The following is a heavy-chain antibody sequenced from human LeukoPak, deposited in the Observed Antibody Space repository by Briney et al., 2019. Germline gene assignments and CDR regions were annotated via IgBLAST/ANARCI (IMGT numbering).Heavy chain of an antibody. CDR1: GYTFTSYG. D-gene: IGHD1-1*01. CDR3: ARDQVKLERRGGAPYYYYYMDV. V-gene: IGHV1-18*01. Sequence: ASVKVSCKASGYTFTSYGISWVRQAPGQGLEWMGWISAYNGNTNYAQKLQGRVTMTTDTSTTTAYMELRSLRSDDAAVYYCARDQVKLERRGGAPYYYYYMDVWGKGTTVTISS. J-gene: IGHJ6*03. CDR2: ISAYNGNT.